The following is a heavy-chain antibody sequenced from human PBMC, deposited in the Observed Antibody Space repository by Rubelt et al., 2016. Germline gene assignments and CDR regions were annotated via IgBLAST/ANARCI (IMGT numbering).Heavy chain of an antibody. CDR3: ARVIWGSGWSNNWFDP. Sequence: QVQLVQSGAEVKKPGASVKVSCKASGYTFTSYAMHWVRQAPGQRLEWMGWINAGNGNTKYSQKVQGRGPSTRDTAASTAYMELSSLRSEDTAVYYCARVIWGSGWSNNWFDPWGQGTLVTVSS. V-gene: IGHV1-3*01. CDR2: INAGNGNT. J-gene: IGHJ5*02. D-gene: IGHD6-19*01. CDR1: GYTFTSYA.